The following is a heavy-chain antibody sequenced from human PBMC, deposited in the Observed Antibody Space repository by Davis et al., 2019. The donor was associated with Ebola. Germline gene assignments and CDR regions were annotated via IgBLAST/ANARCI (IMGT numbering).Heavy chain of an antibody. CDR2: ISGSGGST. J-gene: IGHJ4*02. Sequence: PGGSLRLSCAASGFTFSSYAMSWVRQAPGKGLEWVSAISGSGGSTYYADSVKGRFTISRDNSKNTLYLQMNSLRAEDTAVYYCANSLYCSGGSCHNGVFDYWGQGTLVTVSS. CDR3: ANSLYCSGGSCHNGVFDY. CDR1: GFTFSSYA. V-gene: IGHV3-23*01. D-gene: IGHD2-15*01.